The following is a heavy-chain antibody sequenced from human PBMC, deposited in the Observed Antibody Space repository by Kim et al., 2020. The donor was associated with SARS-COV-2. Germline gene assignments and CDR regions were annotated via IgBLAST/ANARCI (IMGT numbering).Heavy chain of an antibody. CDR1: GFTFSNAW. Sequence: GGSLRLSCAASGFTFSNAWMSWVRQAPGKGLEWVGRIKSKTDGGTTDYAAPVKGRFTISRDDSKNTLYLQMNSLKTEDTAVYYCTTDPNTYYYGSGSYYNGDYYYGMDVWGQGTTVTVSS. V-gene: IGHV3-15*01. CDR3: TTDPNTYYYGSGSYYNGDYYYGMDV. CDR2: IKSKTDGGTT. D-gene: IGHD3-10*01. J-gene: IGHJ6*02.